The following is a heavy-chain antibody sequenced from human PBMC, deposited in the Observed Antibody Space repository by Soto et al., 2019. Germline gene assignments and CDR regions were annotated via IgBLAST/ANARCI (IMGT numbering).Heavy chain of an antibody. J-gene: IGHJ3*02. Sequence: QVQLQQSGPGLVKLSETLSLTCSGSGGPIRNYYWNWIRQTSGKGLEWIGYVDYSGTTYYNPSLKSRVSISVDASRNQLSLRLTSVTTEDTATYYCARADMSGAGTYTPFDAFDIWGQGTMVTVSS. D-gene: IGHD3-10*01. CDR3: ARADMSGAGTYTPFDAFDI. CDR2: VDYSGTT. CDR1: GGPIRNYY. V-gene: IGHV4-59*01.